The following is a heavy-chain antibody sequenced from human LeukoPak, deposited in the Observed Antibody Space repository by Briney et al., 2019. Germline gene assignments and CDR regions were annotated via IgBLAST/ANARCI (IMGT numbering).Heavy chain of an antibody. CDR1: GYTFTGYC. CDR2: INPNSGGT. D-gene: IGHD5-18*01. J-gene: IGHJ6*02. CDR3: ARDTVDTAMEYGMDV. V-gene: IGHV1-2*02. Sequence: ASVKVSCKASGYTFTGYCMHWVRQAPGQGLEWMGWINPNSGGTNYAQKFQGRVTMTRDTSISTAYMELSRLRSDDTAVYYCARDTVDTAMEYGMDVWGQGTTVTVSS.